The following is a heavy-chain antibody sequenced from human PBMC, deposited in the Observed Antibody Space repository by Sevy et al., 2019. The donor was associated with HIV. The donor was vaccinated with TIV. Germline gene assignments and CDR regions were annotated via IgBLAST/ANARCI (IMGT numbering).Heavy chain of an antibody. D-gene: IGHD2-8*01. V-gene: IGHV4-39*01. J-gene: IGHJ5*02. CDR1: GGSISSSSYY. CDR2: IYYSGST. Sequence: SETLSLTCTVSGGSISSSSYYWGWIRQPPGKGLEWIGSIYYSGSTYYNPSLKSRVTISVDTSKNQFSLKLSSVTAADTAVYYGARHNDIVLMVYAIPSWFDPWGQGTLVTVSS. CDR3: ARHNDIVLMVYAIPSWFDP.